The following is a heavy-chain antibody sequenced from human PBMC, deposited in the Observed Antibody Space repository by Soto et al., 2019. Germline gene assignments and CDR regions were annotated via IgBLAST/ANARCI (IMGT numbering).Heavy chain of an antibody. CDR2: INPSGGST. J-gene: IGHJ5*02. CDR1: GYTFTSYY. D-gene: IGHD3-10*02. CDR3: ARDRGLIDCSGSCNWFDP. V-gene: IGHV1-46*03. Sequence: QVQLVQSGAEVKKPGASVKVSCKASGYTFTSYYMHWVRQAPGQGLEWMGIINPSGGSTSYAQKFQGRVTMTRDTSTSTVYMELSSLRSEDTAVYYCARDRGLIDCSGSCNWFDPWGQGTLVTVSS.